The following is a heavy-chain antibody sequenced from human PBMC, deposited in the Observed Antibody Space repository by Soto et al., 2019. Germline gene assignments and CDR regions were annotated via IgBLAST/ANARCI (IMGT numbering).Heavy chain of an antibody. V-gene: IGHV4-34*01. J-gene: IGHJ6*02. CDR2: ISQSGST. CDR3: ARDAYCSTTRCNDGLDV. Sequence: QVQIQQWGAGLLKPSETLSLTCGVYGGSFSGYYWTWIRQPPGKGLEWIGEISQSGSTNYNPSLRGRVNISLDTSKNQFSLKLSSVTAADTAVYYCARDAYCSTTRCNDGLDVWGQGTTVTVSS. CDR1: GGSFSGYY. D-gene: IGHD2-2*01.